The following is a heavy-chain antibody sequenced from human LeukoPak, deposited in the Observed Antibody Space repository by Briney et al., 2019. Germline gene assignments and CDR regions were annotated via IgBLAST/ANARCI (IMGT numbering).Heavy chain of an antibody. CDR2: IIPIFGTA. D-gene: IGHD2-15*01. CDR1: GYTFTSYD. J-gene: IGHJ6*03. Sequence: GASVKVSCKASGYTFTSYDINWVRQATGQGLEWMGGIIPIFGTANYAQKFQGRVTIAADKSTSTAYMELSSLRSEDTAVYYCAGPDCSGGSCYYYYYMDVWGKGTTVTVSS. CDR3: AGPDCSGGSCYYYYYMDV. V-gene: IGHV1-69*06.